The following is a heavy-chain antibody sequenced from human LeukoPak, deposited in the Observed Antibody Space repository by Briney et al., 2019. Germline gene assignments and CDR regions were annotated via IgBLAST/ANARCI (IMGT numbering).Heavy chain of an antibody. CDR3: ARDHYSSGDYGMDV. D-gene: IGHD6-19*01. CDR1: GFTFSSYS. V-gene: IGHV3-21*01. CDR2: ISSSSSYI. Sequence: GGSLRLSCAASGFTFSSYSMNWVRQAPGKGLEWVSSISSSSSYIYYADSVKGRFTISRDNAKNSLYLQMNSLRAEDTAVYYCARDHYSSGDYGMDVWGQGTTVTVSS. J-gene: IGHJ6*02.